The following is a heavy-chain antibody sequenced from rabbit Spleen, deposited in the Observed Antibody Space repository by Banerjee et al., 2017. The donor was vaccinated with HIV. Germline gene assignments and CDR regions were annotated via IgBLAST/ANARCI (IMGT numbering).Heavy chain of an antibody. Sequence: QEQLVEYGGDLVQPEGSLTLTCKASGLDFSSSYWICWVRQAPGKGLEWIACIYTGSSGTTYYASWARGRFAISETSSTTVTLQMTSLTVSDTATYFCARMAGRSYSLWGPGTLVTVS. V-gene: IGHV1S45*01. CDR1: GLDFSSSYW. CDR2: IYTGSSGTT. D-gene: IGHD4-1*01. J-gene: IGHJ6*01. CDR3: ARMAGRSYSL.